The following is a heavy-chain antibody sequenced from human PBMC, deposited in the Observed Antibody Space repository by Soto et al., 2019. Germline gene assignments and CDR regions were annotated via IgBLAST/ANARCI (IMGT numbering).Heavy chain of an antibody. CDR1: GFTFRSNW. CDR2: IKQDGSEK. V-gene: IGHV3-7*03. CDR3: ATSGGGWLQPPV. D-gene: IGHD5-12*01. Sequence: EVQLVESGGGLVQPGGSLRLSCAASGFTFRSNWMSWVRQAPGKGLEWVANIKQDGSEKYHVDSVKGRFTISRDNAKNSLYLQMNSLRAEDTAVYYCATSGGGWLQPPVWGQGTLVTVSS. J-gene: IGHJ4*02.